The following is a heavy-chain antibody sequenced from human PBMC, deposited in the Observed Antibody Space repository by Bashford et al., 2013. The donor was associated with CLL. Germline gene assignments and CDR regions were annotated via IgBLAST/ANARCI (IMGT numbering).Heavy chain of an antibody. CDR2: IIPTLLGTA. V-gene: IGHV1-69*13. CDR1: GGTFSSYA. J-gene: IGHJ6*01. CDR3: ARVIPDDIVVVPAAIYYYGYGR. D-gene: IGHD2-2*01. Sequence: SVKGLPARASGGTFSSYAISWVRQAPGQGRCSGWEGIIPTLLGTANYAQKFQGRVTITADESTSTAYMELSSLRSEDTAVYYCARVIPDDIVVVPAAIYYYGYGRLGAKGPRSPSPQ.